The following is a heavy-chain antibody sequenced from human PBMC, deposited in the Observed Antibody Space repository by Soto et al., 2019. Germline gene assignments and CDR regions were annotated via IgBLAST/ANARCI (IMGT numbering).Heavy chain of an antibody. Sequence: QGQLVQYGAEVKKPGASVNVSCKASRYTFTSYYINWALQATVQGLEWMVWMNPNSGNTGSAKKFKGRVTMTRKTCISIAYMELSSLGSQDTAMYYCAREVGSRIESWGQGTMVTVSS. V-gene: IGHV1-8*01. D-gene: IGHD6-13*01. J-gene: IGHJ4*02. CDR3: AREVGSRIES. CDR2: MNPNSGNT. CDR1: RYTFTSYY.